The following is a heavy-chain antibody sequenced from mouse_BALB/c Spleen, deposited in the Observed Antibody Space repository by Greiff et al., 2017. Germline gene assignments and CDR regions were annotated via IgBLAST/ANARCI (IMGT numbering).Heavy chain of an antibody. V-gene: IGHV14-1*02. CDR1: GFNIKDYY. J-gene: IGHJ3*01. Sequence: EVNLVESGAELVRPGALVKLSCKASGFNIKDYYMHWVKQRPEQGLEWIGWIDPENGNTIYDPKFQGKASITADTSSNTACLQLSSLTSEDTAVYYCASTVGARAYWGQGTLVTVSA. D-gene: IGHD1-1*01. CDR2: IDPENGNT. CDR3: ASTVGARAY.